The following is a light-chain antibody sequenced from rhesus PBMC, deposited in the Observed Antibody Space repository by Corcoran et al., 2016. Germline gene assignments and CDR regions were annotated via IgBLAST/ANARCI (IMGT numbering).Light chain of an antibody. V-gene: IGKV1S15*01. CDR3: QHGYDHTCS. J-gene: IGKJ2*01. Sequence: DVQMTQSPSSLSASAGDTVTITCRASQDISNNLAWYQQKPGKVPNLLIYYAYCLQSGVPSRFSGNGSRTDFTLTISRTQPEDFTNYYCQHGYDHTCSFGQGTKVEIK. CDR2: YAY. CDR1: QDISNN.